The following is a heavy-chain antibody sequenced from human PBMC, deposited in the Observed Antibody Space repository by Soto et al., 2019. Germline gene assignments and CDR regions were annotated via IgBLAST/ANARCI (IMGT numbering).Heavy chain of an antibody. CDR2: MNQDGSEK. V-gene: IGHV3-7*03. D-gene: IGHD7-27*01. CDR1: GFTFSNSW. CDR3: ARDNRGTFDY. Sequence: GGSLRLSCAASGFTFSNSWMTWVRQAPGKGLEWVANMNQDGSEKHYEDSVKGRFTISRDNAKNSLSLQMNSLRAEDTAVYFCARDNRGTFDYWGQGALVTVSS. J-gene: IGHJ4*02.